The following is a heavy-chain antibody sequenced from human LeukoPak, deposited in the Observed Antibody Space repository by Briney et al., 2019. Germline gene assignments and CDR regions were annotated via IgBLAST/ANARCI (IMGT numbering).Heavy chain of an antibody. Sequence: GGSLRLSCEASGFTFNNYWMSWVRQAPGKGLEWVANIRYDGSEKYYVDSVKGRFTISRDNAKNSLYLQMNSLTAEDTAVYYCARDNILTGLTGGQGTLVTVSS. CDR2: IRYDGSEK. V-gene: IGHV3-7*01. CDR3: ARDNILTGLT. CDR1: GFTFNNYW. J-gene: IGHJ4*02. D-gene: IGHD3-9*01.